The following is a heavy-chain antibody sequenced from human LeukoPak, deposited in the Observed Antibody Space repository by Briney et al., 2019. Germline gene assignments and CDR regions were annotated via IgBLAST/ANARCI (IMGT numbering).Heavy chain of an antibody. CDR3: AREGCSGGSCYRNYYYYYYMDV. V-gene: IGHV1-18*01. J-gene: IGHJ6*03. CDR2: ISAYNGNT. D-gene: IGHD2-15*01. CDR1: GYTFTSYG. Sequence: ASVKVSCKASGYTFTSYGISWVRQAPGQGLEWMGWISAYNGNTNYAQKLQGRVTMNTDTSTSTAYMELRSLRSDDTAVYYCAREGCSGGSCYRNYYYYYYMDVWGKGTTVTISS.